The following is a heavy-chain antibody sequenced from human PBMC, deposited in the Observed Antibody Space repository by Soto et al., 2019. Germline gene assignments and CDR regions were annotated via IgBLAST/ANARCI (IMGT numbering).Heavy chain of an antibody. Sequence: QLQLQESGPGLVKPSETLSLTCTVSGGSIRSSSYYWGWIRQPPGKGLEWIGSIYYSGSTYYNPSLKSRVTIAVDTSKNQFSLKLSSVTAADTAVYYCARHFVSRYSSGWYTGGSGEIDYWGQGTLVTVSS. CDR2: IYYSGST. V-gene: IGHV4-39*01. CDR1: GGSIRSSSYY. J-gene: IGHJ4*02. CDR3: ARHFVSRYSSGWYTGGSGEIDY. D-gene: IGHD6-19*01.